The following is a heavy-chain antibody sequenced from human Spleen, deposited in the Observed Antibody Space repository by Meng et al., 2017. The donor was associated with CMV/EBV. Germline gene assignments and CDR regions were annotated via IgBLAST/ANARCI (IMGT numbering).Heavy chain of an antibody. CDR3: ARDGTYCSSTSCYTTVLEDDYYYGMDV. Sequence: VRQAPGKGLEWMGGIIPIFGTANYAQKFQGRVTITTDESTSTAYMELSSLRSEDTAVYYCARDGTYCSSTSCYTTVLEDDYYYGMDVWGQGTMVTVSS. CDR2: IIPIFGTA. J-gene: IGHJ6*02. D-gene: IGHD2-2*02. V-gene: IGHV1-69*05.